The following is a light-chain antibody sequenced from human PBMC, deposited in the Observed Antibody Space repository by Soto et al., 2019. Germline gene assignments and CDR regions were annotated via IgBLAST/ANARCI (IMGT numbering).Light chain of an antibody. CDR2: DAS. CDR3: HQRKIWAPVT. V-gene: IGKV3-11*01. J-gene: IGKJ4*01. Sequence: EVVLTQSPATLSLSPGERATLSCRASQSVDSYLAWYQQKPGQPPRLLVYDASNRATRIPTRFSGSGSGTDFTLTISSLEPEDFAVYYCHQRKIWAPVTFGGETKVEI. CDR1: QSVDSY.